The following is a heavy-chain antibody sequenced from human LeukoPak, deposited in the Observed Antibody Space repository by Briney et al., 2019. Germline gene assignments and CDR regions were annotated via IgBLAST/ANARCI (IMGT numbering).Heavy chain of an antibody. J-gene: IGHJ3*02. CDR3: ARDMNEGSIVVVPAEPRQHDAFDI. D-gene: IGHD2-2*01. Sequence: ASVKVSCKASGYTFTSYYMHWVRQAPGQGLEWMGIINPSGGSTSYAQKFQGRVTMTRDMSTSTVYLELSSLRSEDTAVYYCARDMNEGSIVVVPAEPRQHDAFDIWGQGTMVTVSS. V-gene: IGHV1-46*01. CDR2: INPSGGST. CDR1: GYTFTSYY.